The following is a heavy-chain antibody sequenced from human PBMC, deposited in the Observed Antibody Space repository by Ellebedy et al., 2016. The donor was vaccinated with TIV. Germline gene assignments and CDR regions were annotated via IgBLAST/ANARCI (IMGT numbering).Heavy chain of an antibody. J-gene: IGHJ4*02. Sequence: GESLKISCKGSGYSFTSYWIGWVRQMPGKGLEWMGIIYPGDSDTRYSPSFQGQVTISVDKSISTAYLQWGSLKASDTAMYYCARHEGGVTTFFDYWGQGTLVTVSS. CDR1: GYSFTSYW. CDR2: IYPGDSDT. CDR3: ARHEGGVTTFFDY. D-gene: IGHD3-16*01. V-gene: IGHV5-51*01.